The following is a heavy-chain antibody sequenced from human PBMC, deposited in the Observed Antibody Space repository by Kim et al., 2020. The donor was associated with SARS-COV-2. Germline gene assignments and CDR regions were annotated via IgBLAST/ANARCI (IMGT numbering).Heavy chain of an antibody. D-gene: IGHD3-10*01. CDR1: GYTFTSYA. Sequence: ASVKVSCKASGYTFTSYAIHWVRQAPGQRLEWMGWINAGNGNTKYSQKFQGRVTITRDTYASKAYMELSSLRSEDTAVYYCTRGGSGSLSVDWGQGTLVT. V-gene: IGHV1-3*01. CDR3: TRGGSGSLSVD. J-gene: IGHJ4*02. CDR2: INAGNGNT.